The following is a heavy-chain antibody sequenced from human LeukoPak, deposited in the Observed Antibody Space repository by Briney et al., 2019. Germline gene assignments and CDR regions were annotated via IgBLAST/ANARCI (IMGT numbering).Heavy chain of an antibody. V-gene: IGHV4-59*08. D-gene: IGHD1/OR15-1a*01. J-gene: IGHJ4*02. CDR2: IHNSGRT. CDR1: GGSVSSFD. Sequence: SETLSLTCGVSGGSVSSFDLSWVRQSPGKGLEWIGYIHNSGRTKYNPSIKSRVTGFVDTSKYPVSLRLSTVAAADAAVYYCARHGTISSESYFDYWGQGALVTVST. CDR3: ARHGTISSESYFDY.